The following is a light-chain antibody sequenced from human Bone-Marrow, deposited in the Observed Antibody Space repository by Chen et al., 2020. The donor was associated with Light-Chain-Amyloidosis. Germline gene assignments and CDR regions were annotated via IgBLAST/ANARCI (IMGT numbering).Light chain of an antibody. J-gene: IGLJ3*02. Sequence: SYLLTQPSSVSVAPGHTATIASGGNNNVSTSVHWYPQTPGQAPLLVVYDDSDRPSGIPERLSGSNSGNTATLTISRVEAGDEADYYCQVWDRSSDRPVFGGGTKLTVL. CDR3: QVWDRSSDRPV. CDR1: NNVSTS. CDR2: DDS. V-gene: IGLV3-21*02.